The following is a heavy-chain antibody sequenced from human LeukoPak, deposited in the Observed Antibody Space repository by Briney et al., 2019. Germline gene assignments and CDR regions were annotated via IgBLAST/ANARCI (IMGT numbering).Heavy chain of an antibody. CDR1: GYTFTGYY. V-gene: IGHV1-2*06. J-gene: IGHJ6*02. D-gene: IGHD1-14*01. CDR3: ASPGGSYYYYGMDV. Sequence: ASVKVSCKASGYTFTGYYMHWVRQAPGQGLEWMGRINPNSGGTNYAQKFQGRVTMTGDTSISTAYMELSRLRSDDTAVYYCASPGGSYYYYGMDVWGQGTTVTVSS. CDR2: INPNSGGT.